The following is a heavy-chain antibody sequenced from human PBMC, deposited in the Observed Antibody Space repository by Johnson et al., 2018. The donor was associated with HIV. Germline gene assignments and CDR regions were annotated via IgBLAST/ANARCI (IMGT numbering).Heavy chain of an antibody. V-gene: IGHV3-30-3*01. J-gene: IGHJ3*02. CDR1: GFTFSSYA. D-gene: IGHD3-3*01. Sequence: QVQLVESGGGVVQPGRSLRLSCAASGFTFSSYAMHWVRQAPGKGLEWVAVISYDGSNKYYADSVKGRFTISRDNSKNTLYLQMKSLRVDDTAVYYCATDRTNDFWTGMLHGLDNWGQGTMVTVSS. CDR2: ISYDGSNK. CDR3: ATDRTNDFWTGMLHGLDN.